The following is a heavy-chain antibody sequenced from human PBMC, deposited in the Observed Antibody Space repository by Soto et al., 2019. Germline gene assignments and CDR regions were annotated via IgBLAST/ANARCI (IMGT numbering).Heavy chain of an antibody. D-gene: IGHD5-12*01. CDR1: GFTFDSYW. CDR2: IKQDGGQT. Sequence: GESLRLSCAASGFTFDSYWMTWVRQAPGKGVEWVAHIKQDGGQTYYVDSVKGRFTISRDNAKTSLYLQMNSLRAEDTSVYFCARGGNGYENWPPYYYYGMDVWGQGTTVTVSS. CDR3: ARGGNGYENWPPYYYYGMDV. V-gene: IGHV3-7*01. J-gene: IGHJ6*02.